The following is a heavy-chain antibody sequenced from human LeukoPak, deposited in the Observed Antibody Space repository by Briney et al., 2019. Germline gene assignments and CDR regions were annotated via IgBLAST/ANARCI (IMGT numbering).Heavy chain of an antibody. D-gene: IGHD3-22*01. J-gene: IGHJ3*02. CDR3: ARTYYDSSGYYPDAFDI. V-gene: IGHV1-2*04. CDR2: INPNSGGT. Sequence: ASVKVSCKAPGYTFTVYYMHWVRQAPGQGLEWMGWINPNSGGTNYAQKFQGWVTMTRDTSISTAYMELSRLRSDDTAVYYCARTYYDSSGYYPDAFDIWGQGTMVTVSS. CDR1: GYTFTVYY.